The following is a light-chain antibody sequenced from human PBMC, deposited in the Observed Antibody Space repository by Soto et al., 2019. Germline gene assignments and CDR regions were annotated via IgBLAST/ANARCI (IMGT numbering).Light chain of an antibody. CDR3: QQRSNWAPVFT. Sequence: EIVLTQSPATLSLSPGERATLSCRASQSVSSYLAWYQQKPGQAPRLLIYDASSRATGIPARFSGSGSGTDVAETPSSRGHGDVAVYYCQQRSNWAPVFTFGPGTKVDIK. V-gene: IGKV3-11*01. J-gene: IGKJ3*01. CDR1: QSVSSY. CDR2: DAS.